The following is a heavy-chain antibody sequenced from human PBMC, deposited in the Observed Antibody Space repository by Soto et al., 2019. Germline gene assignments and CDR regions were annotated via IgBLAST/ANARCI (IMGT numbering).Heavy chain of an antibody. CDR1: GGSISSGGYS. Sequence: QLQLQESGSGLVKPSQTLSLTCAVSGGSISSGGYSWSWIRQPPGKGLEWIGYIYHSGSTYYNPCLKSRVTISLDRSTNQCSLKLSSVTAADTAVYYCARENNVLPGGYFDYWGQGTLVTVSS. D-gene: IGHD3-10*01. CDR3: ARENNVLPGGYFDY. J-gene: IGHJ4*02. V-gene: IGHV4-30-2*01. CDR2: IYHSGST.